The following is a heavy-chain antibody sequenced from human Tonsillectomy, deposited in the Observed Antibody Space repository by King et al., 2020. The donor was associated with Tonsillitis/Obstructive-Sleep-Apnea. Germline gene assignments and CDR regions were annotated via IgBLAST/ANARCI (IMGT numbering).Heavy chain of an antibody. J-gene: IGHJ6*03. CDR2: IFYSGST. CDR1: GGSISSAGYY. CDR3: ARGVGYEIDSHYYMDV. D-gene: IGHD3-9*01. V-gene: IGHV4-31*03. Sequence: QLQESGPGLVKPSQTLSLTCTVSGGSISSAGYYWSWIRQHPGEGLEWIGYIFYSGSTSYNPSLKSRVAISLDTSENQFSLKLTSVTAADTAVYYCARGVGYEIDSHYYMDVWGRGTTVTVSS.